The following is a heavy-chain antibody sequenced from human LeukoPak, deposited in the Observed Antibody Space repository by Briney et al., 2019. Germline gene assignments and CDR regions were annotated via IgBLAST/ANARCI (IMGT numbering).Heavy chain of an antibody. Sequence: SETLSLTCTVSGGSISSYYWSWIRQPPGKGLEWIGYIYYSGSTNYNPSLKSRVTISVETSKNEFSLKLSSVTAADTAVYYCARVTGYRIEDYFDYWGQGTLVTVSS. CDR3: ARVTGYRIEDYFDY. CDR2: IYYSGST. J-gene: IGHJ4*02. V-gene: IGHV4-59*01. D-gene: IGHD6-13*01. CDR1: GGSISSYY.